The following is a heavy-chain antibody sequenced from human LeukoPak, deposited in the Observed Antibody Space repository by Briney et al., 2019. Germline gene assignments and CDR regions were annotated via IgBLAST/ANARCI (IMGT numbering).Heavy chain of an antibody. CDR2: MNPNSGNT. D-gene: IGHD3-9*01. J-gene: IGHJ4*02. V-gene: IGHV1-8*01. Sequence: ASVKVSCKASGYTFTSYDINWVRQATGQGLEWMGWMNPNSGNTGYAQKFQGRVTMTRNTSISTAYMELSSLRSEDTAVYYCAREPGRYFDWLLSGGTGYWGQGTLVTVSS. CDR1: GYTFTSYD. CDR3: AREPGRYFDWLLSGGTGY.